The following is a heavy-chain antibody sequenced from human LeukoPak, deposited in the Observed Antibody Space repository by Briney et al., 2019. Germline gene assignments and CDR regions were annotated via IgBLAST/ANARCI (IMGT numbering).Heavy chain of an antibody. V-gene: IGHV4-31*03. D-gene: IGHD3-22*01. CDR1: AGSISSGGYY. CDR3: ARLHYDSSGYYYFDY. CDR2: IYYSGST. Sequence: PSETLSLTCTVSAGSISSGGYYWSWIRQHPGKGLEWIGHIYYSGSTYYNPSLKSRITISVDTSKNQFSLKLSSVTAADTAVYYCARLHYDSSGYYYFDYWGQGTLVTVSS. J-gene: IGHJ4*02.